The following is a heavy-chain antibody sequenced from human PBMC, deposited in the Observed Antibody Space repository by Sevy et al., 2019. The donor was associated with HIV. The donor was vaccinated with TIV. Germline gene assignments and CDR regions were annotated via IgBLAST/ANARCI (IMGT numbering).Heavy chain of an antibody. V-gene: IGHV1-8*02. CDR1: GYTFASYD. J-gene: IGHJ5*02. CDR3: TRVRALNYYDTSVSMEYNWFDP. Sequence: ASVKVSCKASGYTFASYDINWVRQATGQGLEWMGWITPNTGNTGCAQKFQGRVTMTRDTSTSTAYMELRSLRSDDTAIYYCTRVRALNYYDTSVSMEYNWFDPWGQGTLVTVSS. CDR2: ITPNTGNT. D-gene: IGHD3-22*01.